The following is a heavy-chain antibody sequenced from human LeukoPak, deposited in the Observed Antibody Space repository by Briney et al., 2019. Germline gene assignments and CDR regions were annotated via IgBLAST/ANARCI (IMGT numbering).Heavy chain of an antibody. Sequence: SETLSLICAVYGGSFSGYYWSWIRQPPGKGLEWIGEINHSGSTNYNPSLKSRVTMSVDTSKNQFSLKLCSVTAADTAVYYCARAVYGDYVDYWGQGTLVTVSS. CDR2: INHSGST. J-gene: IGHJ4*02. V-gene: IGHV4-34*01. CDR3: ARAVYGDYVDY. D-gene: IGHD4-17*01. CDR1: GGSFSGYY.